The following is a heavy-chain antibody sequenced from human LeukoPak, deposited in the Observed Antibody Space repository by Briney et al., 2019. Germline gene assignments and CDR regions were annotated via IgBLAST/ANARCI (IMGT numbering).Heavy chain of an antibody. J-gene: IGHJ6*03. CDR1: GFTFSSYG. Sequence: TGGSLRLSCAASGFTFSSYGIHWVRQAPGKGLEWVAFIRYDGSNKYHADSVKGRFTISRDNSKNTVYLQMNSLRAEDTAVYYCAKGRGWEASYYYYYMDVWGKGTTVTISS. V-gene: IGHV3-30*02. D-gene: IGHD1-26*01. CDR3: AKGRGWEASYYYYYMDV. CDR2: IRYDGSNK.